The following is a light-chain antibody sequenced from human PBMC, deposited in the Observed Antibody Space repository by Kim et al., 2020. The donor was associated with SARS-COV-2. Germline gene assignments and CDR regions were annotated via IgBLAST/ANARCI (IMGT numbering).Light chain of an antibody. CDR2: GAS. CDR3: HQADSFPFT. CDR1: QDIRRY. Sequence: DIQMTQSPSSVSASIGDRVTITCRASQDIRRYLAWYQQKAGKAPKLLIHGASSLQSGVPSRFSGSGSGTDFSLTIGSLQPEDFATYYCHQADSFPFTFGRGTRLDIK. J-gene: IGKJ5*01. V-gene: IGKV1-12*01.